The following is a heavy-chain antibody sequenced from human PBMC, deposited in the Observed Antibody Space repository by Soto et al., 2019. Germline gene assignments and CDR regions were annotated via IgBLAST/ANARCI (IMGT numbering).Heavy chain of an antibody. J-gene: IGHJ2*01. CDR1: DDSINSDKYY. Sequence: SETLSLTCSVSDDSINSDKYYWGWIRQPPGKGLEWIGSIYYSGNTYYNPSLKSRVTISVDKSKNQFSLKLSSVTAADTAVYYCARDLVIRQDWYFDLWGRGTLVTVSS. D-gene: IGHD3-10*01. V-gene: IGHV4-39*07. CDR3: ARDLVIRQDWYFDL. CDR2: IYYSGNT.